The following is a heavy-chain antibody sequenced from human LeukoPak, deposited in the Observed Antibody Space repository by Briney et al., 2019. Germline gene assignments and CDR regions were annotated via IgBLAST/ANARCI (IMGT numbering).Heavy chain of an antibody. V-gene: IGHV3-23*01. CDR1: GFTFSSYA. CDR2: ISGRGGST. D-gene: IGHD1-14*01. CDR3: AKDLPSGGGSDY. Sequence: GGSLRLSCAASGFTFSSYAMSWVRQAPGKGLQWGSGISGRGGSTYYADSVKGRFTISRDNSKNTLYLQMNSLGAEDTAVYYCAKDLPSGGGSDYWGQGTLVTVSS. J-gene: IGHJ4*02.